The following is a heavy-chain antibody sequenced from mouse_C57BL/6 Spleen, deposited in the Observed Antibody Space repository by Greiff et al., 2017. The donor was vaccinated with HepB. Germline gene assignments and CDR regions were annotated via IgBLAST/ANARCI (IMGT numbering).Heavy chain of an antibody. Sequence: EVMLVESGGGLVQPGGSLKLSCAASGFTFSDYYMYWVRQTPEKRLEWVAYISNGGGSTYYPDTVKGRFTISRDNAKNTLYLQMSRLKSEDTAMYYCARHGDSSGSDAMDYWGQGTSVTVSS. V-gene: IGHV5-12*01. CDR2: ISNGGGST. D-gene: IGHD3-2*02. J-gene: IGHJ4*01. CDR3: ARHGDSSGSDAMDY. CDR1: GFTFSDYY.